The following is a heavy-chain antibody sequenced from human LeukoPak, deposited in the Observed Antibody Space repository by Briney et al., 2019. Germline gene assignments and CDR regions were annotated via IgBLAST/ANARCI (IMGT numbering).Heavy chain of an antibody. CDR3: VGVAPTGGVLLWFGEIRP. CDR2: IRRRRRTI. J-gene: IGHJ5*02. V-gene: IGHV3-48*01. D-gene: IGHD3-10*01. Sequence: PGGSPRPSRAASGFTFSSYSVKCVRQDPGKGLGWVSYIRRRRRTIYYAATVKRRFTISRDSAKNSLYLQMNSLRAEDTAVYYCVGVAPTGGVLLWFGEIRPWGQGTLVTVSS. CDR1: GFTFSSYS.